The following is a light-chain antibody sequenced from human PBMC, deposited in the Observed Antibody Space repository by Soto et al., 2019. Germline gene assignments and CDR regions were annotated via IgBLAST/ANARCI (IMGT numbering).Light chain of an antibody. J-gene: IGLJ6*01. Sequence: QSVLTQTPSVSGAPGQKITMSCTGSSSNIGAGYDVHWYQQLPGAAPKLLIYDDNNRPSGIPDRFSASKSGTSASLAITGLQGDDEANYCCQSYDTTLSGVVFGAGTKVTVL. V-gene: IGLV1-40*01. CDR1: SSNIGAGYD. CDR3: QSYDTTLSGVV. CDR2: DDN.